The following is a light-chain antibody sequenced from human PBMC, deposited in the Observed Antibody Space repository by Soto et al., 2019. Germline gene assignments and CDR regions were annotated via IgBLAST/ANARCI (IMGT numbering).Light chain of an antibody. Sequence: QSVLTQPPSASGTPGQRVAISCSGSSSNIGSNTVNWYQQLPGTAPKLLIYSNNQRPSGVPDRFPASKSGTSASLAISGLQSEDEADYYCAAWDDGLNGSWVFGGGTQLTVL. CDR1: SSNIGSNT. J-gene: IGLJ3*02. CDR3: AAWDDGLNGSWV. CDR2: SNN. V-gene: IGLV1-44*01.